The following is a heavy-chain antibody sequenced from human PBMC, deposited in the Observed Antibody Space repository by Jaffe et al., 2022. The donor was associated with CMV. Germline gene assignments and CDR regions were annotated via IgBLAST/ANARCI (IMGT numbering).Heavy chain of an antibody. CDR3: ARQAAGIRWFDP. CDR1: GGSISSSSYY. D-gene: IGHD6-13*01. CDR2: IYYSGST. Sequence: QLQLQESGPGLVKPSETLSLTCTVSGGSISSSSYYWGWIRQPPGKGLEWIGSIYYSGSTYYNPSLKSRVTISVDTSKNQFSLKLSSVTAADTAVYYCARQAAGIRWFDPWGQGTLVTVSS. J-gene: IGHJ5*02. V-gene: IGHV4-39*01.